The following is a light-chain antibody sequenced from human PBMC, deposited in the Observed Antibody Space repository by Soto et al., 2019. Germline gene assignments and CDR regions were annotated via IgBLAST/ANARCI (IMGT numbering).Light chain of an antibody. J-gene: IGKJ2*01. CDR3: QQYGTSPMYT. Sequence: ENVVTQSPGTLSLSPGERATLSCRASQSVSSISLAWYQQKPGQAPRLLIYGTSNRATGIPDRFSGSGSVTDFTLTISRLEPEDFAVYYCQQYGTSPMYTFGQGTKLEIK. CDR1: QSVSSIS. V-gene: IGKV3-20*01. CDR2: GTS.